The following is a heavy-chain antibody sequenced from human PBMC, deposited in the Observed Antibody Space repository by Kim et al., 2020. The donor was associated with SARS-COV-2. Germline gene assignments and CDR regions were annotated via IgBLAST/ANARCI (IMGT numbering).Heavy chain of an antibody. Sequence: NGNTNYAQSLKDRVTMTTDTSTNTAYMGLGSLRSDDTAVYYCARDRQCGYWGQGTLVTVSS. D-gene: IGHD6-19*01. CDR2: NGNT. CDR3: ARDRQCGY. J-gene: IGHJ4*02. V-gene: IGHV1-18*01.